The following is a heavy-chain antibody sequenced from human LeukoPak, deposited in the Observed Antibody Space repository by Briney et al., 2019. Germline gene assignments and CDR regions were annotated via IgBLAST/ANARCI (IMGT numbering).Heavy chain of an antibody. CDR1: GFTFSGSA. J-gene: IGHJ4*02. V-gene: IGHV3-73*01. CDR2: IKSKANSYAP. CDR3: TTWDGGY. Sequence: GESLKISCAASGFTFSGSAMHWVRQASGKGLEWVVHIKSKANSYAPAYAASVKGRFPISRDDSENTAYLQMNSLKTEDTAVYYCTTWDGGYWGQGTLVTVSS. D-gene: IGHD1-26*01.